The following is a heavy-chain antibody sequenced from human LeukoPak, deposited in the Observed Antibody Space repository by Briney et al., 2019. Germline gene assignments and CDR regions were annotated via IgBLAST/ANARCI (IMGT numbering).Heavy chain of an antibody. CDR3: ARMAWDGDYVDGY. CDR1: GFAFNNYA. Sequence: PGGSLRLSCAASGFAFNNYAMNWVRQAPGKGPEWVSVILNSGGTTYYADSVKGRFTISRDDSKNTLYLQMNSLRAEDTAVYFCARMAWDGDYVDGYWGQGTLVTVSS. V-gene: IGHV3-23*01. J-gene: IGHJ4*02. D-gene: IGHD4-17*01. CDR2: ILNSGGTT.